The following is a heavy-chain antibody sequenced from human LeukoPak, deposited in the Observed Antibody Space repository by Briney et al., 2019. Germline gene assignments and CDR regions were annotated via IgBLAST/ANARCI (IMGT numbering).Heavy chain of an antibody. CDR2: TYYRSKWYN. CDR1: GDSVSSNSGA. D-gene: IGHD6-6*01. CDR3: ASVTYTNSYPSDY. J-gene: IGHJ4*02. Sequence: SQTLSLTCAISGDSVSSNSGAWNWIRQSPSRGLEWLGRTYYRSKWYNDYAVSVKSRITINPDTSKNQFSLQLNSVTPEDTAVYYCASVTYTNSYPSDYWGQGTLVTVSS. V-gene: IGHV6-1*01.